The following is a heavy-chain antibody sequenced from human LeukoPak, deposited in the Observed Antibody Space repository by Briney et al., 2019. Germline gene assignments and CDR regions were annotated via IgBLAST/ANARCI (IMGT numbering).Heavy chain of an antibody. CDR1: GFTFSSYS. Sequence: PGGSLRLSCAASGFTFSSYSMNWVRQAPGKGLEWVSYISSSSSTIYYADSVKGRFTISRGNAKNSLYLQMNSLRAEDTAVYYCARVPNYSSVDYWGQGTLVTVSS. CDR3: ARVPNYSSVDY. D-gene: IGHD6-19*01. CDR2: ISSSSSTI. V-gene: IGHV3-48*01. J-gene: IGHJ4*02.